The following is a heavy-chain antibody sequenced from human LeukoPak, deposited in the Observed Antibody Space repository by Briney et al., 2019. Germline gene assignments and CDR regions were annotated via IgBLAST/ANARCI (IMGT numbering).Heavy chain of an antibody. D-gene: IGHD3-10*01. CDR2: INWNGGST. J-gene: IGHJ4*02. CDR1: GFTFSTYG. Sequence: GGSLRLSCAASGFTFSTYGMHWVRQAPGKGLEWVSGINWNGGSTGYADSVKGRFTISRDNAKNSLYLQMNSLRAEDTALYYCAKSARGLHYFDYWGQGTLVTVSS. CDR3: AKSARGLHYFDY. V-gene: IGHV3-20*04.